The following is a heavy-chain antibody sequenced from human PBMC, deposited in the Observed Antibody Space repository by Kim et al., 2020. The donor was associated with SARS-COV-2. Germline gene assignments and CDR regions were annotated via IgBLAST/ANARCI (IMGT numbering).Heavy chain of an antibody. D-gene: IGHD3-3*01. CDR3: ARDGTYYDFWSGYYLPGDYYYYYYLDV. V-gene: IGHV7-4-1*02. CDR2: INTNTGNP. Sequence: ASVKVSCKASGYTFTSYAMNWVRQAPGQGLEWMGWINTNTGNPTYAQGFTGRFVFSLDTSVSTAYLQISSLKAEDTAVYYCARDGTYYDFWSGYYLPGDYYYYYYLDVWGQGTTVTVSS. J-gene: IGHJ6*03. CDR1: GYTFTSYA.